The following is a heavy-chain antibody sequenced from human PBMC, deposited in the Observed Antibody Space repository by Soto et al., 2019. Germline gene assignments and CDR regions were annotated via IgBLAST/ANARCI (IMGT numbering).Heavy chain of an antibody. CDR3: ARTTAVPNTLRSRYFFDY. Sequence: SETLSLTCTVSGDSISSGSYWGWIRQPPGEGPEWIASIYHGGTTFYNPSLKSRISISVDTSKNRFSLRLSSVTTADTALYYCARTTAVPNTLRSRYFFDYWGQGTLVTVS. J-gene: IGHJ4*02. V-gene: IGHV4-38-2*02. CDR2: IYHGGTT. CDR1: GDSISSGSY. D-gene: IGHD4-17*01.